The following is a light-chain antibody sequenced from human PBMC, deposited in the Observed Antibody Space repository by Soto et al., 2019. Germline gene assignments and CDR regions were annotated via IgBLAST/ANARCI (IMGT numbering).Light chain of an antibody. Sequence: QSALTQPPSESGAPGQRVTISCTGTSSNIGANYDVHWYQQVPGTSPKLLIYGINDRPSGVPDRFSGSKSGTSASLAITGLQAEDEAVYYCQSYDRSLSAVVFGGGTKVTVL. CDR3: QSYDRSLSAVV. CDR1: SSNIGANYD. CDR2: GIN. J-gene: IGLJ2*01. V-gene: IGLV1-40*01.